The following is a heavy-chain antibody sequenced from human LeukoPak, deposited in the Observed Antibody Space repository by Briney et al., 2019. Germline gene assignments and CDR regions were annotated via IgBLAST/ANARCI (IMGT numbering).Heavy chain of an antibody. CDR1: GGSISNHL. CDR2: ISSSGT. D-gene: IGHD3-10*01. V-gene: IGHV4-59*11. CDR3: ARDKSLRGNWFGNDY. J-gene: IGHJ4*02. Sequence: SETLSLTCTVSGGSISNHLWSWIRQSPGQGPEWIGYISSSGTNYNPSLGSRVTISVDTSKNQFSLKLSSVTAADTAVYYCARDKSLRGNWFGNDYWGQGTLVTVSS.